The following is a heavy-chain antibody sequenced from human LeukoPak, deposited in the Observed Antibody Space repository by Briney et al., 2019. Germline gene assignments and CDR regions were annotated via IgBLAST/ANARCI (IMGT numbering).Heavy chain of an antibody. J-gene: IGHJ4*02. D-gene: IGHD2-2*01. V-gene: IGHV4-39*01. Sequence: SETLSLTCTVSGGSISSSSYYWGWIRQPPGKGLEWIGSIYYSGSTYYNPSLKSRVTISVDTSKNQFSLKLSSVTAADTAVYYCARHGCSSTSCNIDYWGQGTLVTVSS. CDR3: ARHGCSSTSCNIDY. CDR2: IYYSGST. CDR1: GGSISSSSYY.